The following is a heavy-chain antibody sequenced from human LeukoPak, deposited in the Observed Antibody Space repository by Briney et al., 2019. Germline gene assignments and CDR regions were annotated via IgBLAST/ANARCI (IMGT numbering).Heavy chain of an antibody. J-gene: IGHJ4*02. CDR3: AKGCSSGSTCYIIDY. CDR2: ISNDGSNK. V-gene: IGHV3-30*18. D-gene: IGHD2-15*01. Sequence: GSSLRLSCAASGFTLSSYGMHWVRQAPGKGLEWVAVISNDGSNKNYADSVKGRFTISRDNSKNTLYLQMGSLRAEDTALYYCAKGCSSGSTCYIIDYWGQGTLVTVSS. CDR1: GFTLSSYG.